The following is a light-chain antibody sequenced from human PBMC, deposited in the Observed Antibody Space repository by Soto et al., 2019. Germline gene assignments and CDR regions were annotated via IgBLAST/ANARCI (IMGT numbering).Light chain of an antibody. CDR2: EVS. Sequence: QSALTQPASVSGSPGQSITISCTGTSTDVGGYNYVSWYQQHPGKAPKLMIYEVSNWPSGVSNRFSGSKSGNTASLTISGLQAEDEADYYCSSYTDSSTLVIFGGGTKLTVL. J-gene: IGLJ2*01. CDR3: SSYTDSSTLVI. CDR1: STDVGGYNY. V-gene: IGLV2-14*01.